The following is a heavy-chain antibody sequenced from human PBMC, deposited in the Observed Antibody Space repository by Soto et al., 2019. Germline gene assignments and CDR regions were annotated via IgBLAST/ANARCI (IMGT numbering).Heavy chain of an antibody. CDR3: ARDCSLYDILTGYYYYYYGLDV. CDR1: GYTFTSYG. D-gene: IGHD3-9*01. CDR2: ISAYNGNT. V-gene: IGHV1-18*04. Sequence: ASVKVSCKASGYTFTSYGISWVRQAPGQGLEWMGWISAYNGNTNYAQKLQGRVTMTTDTSTSPAYMELRSLRSDDTAVYYCARDCSLYDILTGYYYYYYGLDVWGQGTTVTVS. J-gene: IGHJ6*02.